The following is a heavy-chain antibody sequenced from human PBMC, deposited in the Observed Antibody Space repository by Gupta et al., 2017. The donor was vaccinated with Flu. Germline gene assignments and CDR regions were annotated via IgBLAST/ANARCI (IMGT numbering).Heavy chain of an antibody. CDR1: DYA. Sequence: DYAMHWVRQAPGKGLEWVSGISWNSGSIGYANSVKGRFTISRDNAKNSLYLQMNSLRAEDTALYYCAKAFDYWGQGTLVTVSS. V-gene: IGHV3-9*01. J-gene: IGHJ4*02. CDR2: ISWNSGSI. CDR3: AKAFDY.